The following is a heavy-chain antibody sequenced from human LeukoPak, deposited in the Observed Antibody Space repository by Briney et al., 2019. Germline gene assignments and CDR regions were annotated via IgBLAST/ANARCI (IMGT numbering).Heavy chain of an antibody. CDR3: ARALRYFDWLPHY. J-gene: IGHJ4*02. CDR1: GFTFSSYS. Sequence: GGSLRLSCAASGFTFSSYSMNWVRQAPGKGLEWVSSISSSSSYIYYADSVKGRFTISRDNAKNSLYLQMNSLRAEDTAVYYCARALRYFDWLPHYWGQGTLVTVSS. V-gene: IGHV3-21*01. D-gene: IGHD3-9*01. CDR2: ISSSSSYI.